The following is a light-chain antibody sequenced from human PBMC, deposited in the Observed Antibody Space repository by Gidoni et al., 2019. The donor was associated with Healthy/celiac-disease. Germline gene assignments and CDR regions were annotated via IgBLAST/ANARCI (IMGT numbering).Light chain of an antibody. V-gene: IGKV3-20*01. J-gene: IGKJ2*01. CDR1: QSVSSSY. CDR3: QRAT. CDR2: GAS. Sequence: DIVLTQSPGTLSLSPGERATLSCRASQSVSSSYLAWYQQKPGQAPRLLIYGASSRATGIPDRCSGSGSGTDFTLTISRLEPEDFAVYYCQRATFGQGTKLEIK.